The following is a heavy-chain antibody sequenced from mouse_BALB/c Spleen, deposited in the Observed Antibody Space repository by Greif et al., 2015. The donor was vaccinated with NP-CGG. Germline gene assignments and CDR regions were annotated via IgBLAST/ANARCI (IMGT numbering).Heavy chain of an antibody. J-gene: IGHJ4*01. Sequence: QVQLKQSGPGLVAPSQSLSITCTVSGFSLTSYGVHWVRQPPGKGLEWLGVIWAGGSTNYNSALMSRLSISKDNSKSQVFLKMNSLQTDDTAMYYCARDSNYVSYAMDYWGQGTSVTVSS. V-gene: IGHV2-9*02. CDR3: ARDSNYVSYAMDY. CDR1: GFSLTSYG. CDR2: IWAGGST. D-gene: IGHD2-5*01.